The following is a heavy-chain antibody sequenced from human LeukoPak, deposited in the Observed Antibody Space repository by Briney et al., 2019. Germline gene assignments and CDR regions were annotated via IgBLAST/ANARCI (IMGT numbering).Heavy chain of an antibody. V-gene: IGHV3-23*01. J-gene: IGHJ3*02. D-gene: IGHD3-3*02. CDR2: ISGSGGST. Sequence: PGGSRRLSSAASGFTFSSYAMSWVRQAPGKGLEWVSAISGSGGSTYYADSVKGRFTISRDNSKNTLYLQMNSLRAEDTAVYYCAKVPFLEWSRDAFDIWGQGTMVTVSS. CDR1: GFTFSSYA. CDR3: AKVPFLEWSRDAFDI.